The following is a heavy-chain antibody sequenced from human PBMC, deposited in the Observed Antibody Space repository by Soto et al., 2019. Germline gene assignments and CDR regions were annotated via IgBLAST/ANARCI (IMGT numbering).Heavy chain of an antibody. Sequence: QVQLQESGPGLVKPSQTLSLACTVSGDSISSGDNYWGWIRQHPEKGLEWIGYIYYSGSTYYTPSLKSRVSISVDTSENQFSLKLSSVTAADTAVYYCARASYCSSITCYFDYWGQGTLVTVSS. CDR2: IYYSGST. D-gene: IGHD2-2*01. J-gene: IGHJ4*02. V-gene: IGHV4-31*03. CDR3: ARASYCSSITCYFDY. CDR1: GDSISSGDNY.